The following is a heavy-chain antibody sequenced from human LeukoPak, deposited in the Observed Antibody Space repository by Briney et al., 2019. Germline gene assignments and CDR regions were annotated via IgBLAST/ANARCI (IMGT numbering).Heavy chain of an antibody. CDR1: GASISTYY. J-gene: IGHJ4*02. CDR3: ARGGGYASPIGY. D-gene: IGHD5-12*01. Sequence: SETLSLTCTLSGASISTYYWSWIRQPPGKGLEWIGYIYHSGSTNYNPSLKSRVTISVDTSKNQFSLKLSSVTAADTAVYYCARGGGYASPIGYWGQGALVTVSS. V-gene: IGHV4-59*01. CDR2: IYHSGST.